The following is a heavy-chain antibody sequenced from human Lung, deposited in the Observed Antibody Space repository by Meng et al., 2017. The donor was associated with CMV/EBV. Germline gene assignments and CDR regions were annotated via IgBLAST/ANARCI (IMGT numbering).Heavy chain of an antibody. D-gene: IGHD6-6*01. CDR1: GFTVSSHY. Sequence: GEXXKISCAASGFTVSSHYMSWVRQAPGEGLGWVSVIYSGGSTYYADSVKGRFTISRDNSKNTLYLQMNSLRAEDTAVYYCARDSVEHSSSVADYWGQVTLVTVSS. CDR2: IYSGGST. V-gene: IGHV3-66*02. CDR3: ARDSVEHSSSVADY. J-gene: IGHJ4*02.